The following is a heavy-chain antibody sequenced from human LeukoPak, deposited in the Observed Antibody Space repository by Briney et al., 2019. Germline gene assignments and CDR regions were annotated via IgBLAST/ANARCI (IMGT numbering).Heavy chain of an antibody. CDR3: ATDLKWELLTTGSYFDY. D-gene: IGHD1-26*01. CDR1: GYTLTELS. Sequence: GASVKVSCKVSGYTLTELSMHWVRQAPGKGLEWMGGFDPEDGETIYAQKFQGRVTMTEDTSTDTAYMGLSSLRSEDTAVYYCATDLKWELLTTGSYFDYWGQGTLVTVSS. CDR2: FDPEDGET. J-gene: IGHJ4*02. V-gene: IGHV1-24*01.